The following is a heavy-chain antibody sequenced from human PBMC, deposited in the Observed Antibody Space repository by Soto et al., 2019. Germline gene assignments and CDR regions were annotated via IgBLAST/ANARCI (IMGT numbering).Heavy chain of an antibody. CDR1: GYTFTNYG. D-gene: IGHD3-3*01. CDR2: ISAYNDDT. V-gene: IGHV1-18*01. Sequence: QVQLVQSGAEVKKPGASVKVSCKASGYTFTNYGISWVRQAPGQGLEWMGWISAYNDDTKYAQKFQERVTMTTDTSTSTAYLDLRSLRSDDTAVYFCARDTPDYNFWAGASGVYYFDLWGQGTLVTVSS. J-gene: IGHJ4*02. CDR3: ARDTPDYNFWAGASGVYYFDL.